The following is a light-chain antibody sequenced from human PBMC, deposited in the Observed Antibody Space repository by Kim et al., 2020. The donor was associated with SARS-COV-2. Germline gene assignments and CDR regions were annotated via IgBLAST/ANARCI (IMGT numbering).Light chain of an antibody. CDR2: EDN. Sequence: NFMLTQPHSVSESPGKTVTISCTRSSGSVDSNFVQWYQQRPGSAPTTLIYEDNQRPSGVPDRFSGSIDTSSNSASLTISGLKTEDEAAYYCQSYDSSNHGVFGGGTQLTVL. CDR3: QSYDSSNHGV. J-gene: IGLJ3*02. V-gene: IGLV6-57*04. CDR1: SGSVDSNF.